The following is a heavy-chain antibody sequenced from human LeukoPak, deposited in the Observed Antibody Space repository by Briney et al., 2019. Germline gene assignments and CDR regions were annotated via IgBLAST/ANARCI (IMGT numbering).Heavy chain of an antibody. CDR3: ARDRDYYDSSGPSGFDY. CDR1: GGTFSSYA. D-gene: IGHD3-22*01. J-gene: IGHJ4*02. V-gene: IGHV1-69*13. Sequence: SVKVSCKASGGTFSSYAISWVRQAPGQGLEWVGGIIPIFGTANYAQKFQGRVTITADESTSTAYMELSSLRSEDTAVYYCARDRDYYDSSGPSGFDYWGQGTLVTVSS. CDR2: IIPIFGTA.